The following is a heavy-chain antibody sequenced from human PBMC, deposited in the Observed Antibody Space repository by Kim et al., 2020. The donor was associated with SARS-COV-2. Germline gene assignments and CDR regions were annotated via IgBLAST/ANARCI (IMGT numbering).Heavy chain of an antibody. J-gene: IGHJ4*02. V-gene: IGHV3-11*01. CDR3: ARDFSSSWERSFDY. Sequence: AGSVEGRFTISRDNAKTSLYLQINSLSAEDTAVYYCARDFSSSWERSFDYWGQGTLVTVSS. D-gene: IGHD6-13*01.